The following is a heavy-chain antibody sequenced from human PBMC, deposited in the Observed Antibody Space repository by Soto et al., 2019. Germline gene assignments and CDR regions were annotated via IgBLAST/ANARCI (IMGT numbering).Heavy chain of an antibody. J-gene: IGHJ5*02. D-gene: IGHD1-20*01. V-gene: IGHV4-34*01. CDR3: ARYQWNPGAFDP. Sequence: SETLSLTCAVYGGSLSGYYWNWLRQPPGKGLEWIGEVNHRGSSSYNPSLKSRVDISVDTAMTQFSLKLRSVTAADTAVYYCARYQWNPGAFDPWGPGTQVTVSS. CDR2: VNHRGSS. CDR1: GGSLSGYY.